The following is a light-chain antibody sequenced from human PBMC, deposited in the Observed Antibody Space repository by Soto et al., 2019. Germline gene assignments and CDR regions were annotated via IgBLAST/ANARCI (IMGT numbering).Light chain of an antibody. V-gene: IGKV3-20*01. CDR2: GAS. CDR1: QSVSSSY. J-gene: IGKJ1*01. Sequence: EIVLTPSPGTLSLSPVERATLSCRASQSVSSSYLAWYQQKPGQAPRLLIYGASSRATGIPDRFSGSGSGTDFTLTISRLEPEDFAVYYGQQYGNSPRTFGQGTKVDIK. CDR3: QQYGNSPRT.